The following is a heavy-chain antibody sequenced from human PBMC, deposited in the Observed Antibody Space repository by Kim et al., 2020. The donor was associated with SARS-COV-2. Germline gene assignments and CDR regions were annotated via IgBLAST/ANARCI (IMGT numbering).Heavy chain of an antibody. CDR3: ARVGSYSSSWYWWYFDL. D-gene: IGHD6-13*01. J-gene: IGHJ2*01. CDR1: GGSISGYY. CDR2: IYYSGST. V-gene: IGHV4-59*13. Sequence: SETLSLTCTVSGGSISGYYWSWIRQPPGKGLEWIGYIYYSGSTNYNPSLKSRVTISVDTSKNQFSLKLSSVTAADTAVYYCARVGSYSSSWYWWYFDLWGRGSQVTVSS.